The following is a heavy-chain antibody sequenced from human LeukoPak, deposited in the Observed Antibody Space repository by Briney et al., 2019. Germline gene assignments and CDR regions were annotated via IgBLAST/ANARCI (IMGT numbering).Heavy chain of an antibody. D-gene: IGHD5-12*01. Sequence: SVKVSCKASGGTFSSYAISWVRQAPGQGLEWMGGIIPIFGTANYVQKFQGRVTITADESTSTAYMELSSLRSEDTAVYYCARAAHRMVATSKTSYYYYGMDVWGQGTTVTVSS. J-gene: IGHJ6*02. V-gene: IGHV1-69*13. CDR2: IIPIFGTA. CDR1: GGTFSSYA. CDR3: ARAAHRMVATSKTSYYYYGMDV.